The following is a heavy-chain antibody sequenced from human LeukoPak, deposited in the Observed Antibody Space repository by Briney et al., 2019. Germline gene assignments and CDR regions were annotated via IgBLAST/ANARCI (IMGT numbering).Heavy chain of an antibody. CDR2: IKQDGSES. V-gene: IGHV3-7*03. D-gene: IGHD4/OR15-4a*01. CDR3: VRGLRTDYAFDS. J-gene: IGHJ4*02. Sequence: PGGSLRLSCAASGFTFSSYWMSWVRQAPGKGLEWVANIKQDGSESYYVDSVKGRFTISRDNAKSTLYLQMNSLRPEDTALYYCVRGLRTDYAFDSWGQGTLVTVSS. CDR1: GFTFSSYW.